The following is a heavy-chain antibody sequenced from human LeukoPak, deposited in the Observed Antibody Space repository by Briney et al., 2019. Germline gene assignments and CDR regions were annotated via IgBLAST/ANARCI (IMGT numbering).Heavy chain of an antibody. J-gene: IGHJ6*03. D-gene: IGHD2-15*01. CDR2: IYTSGST. CDR3: VRGIVVVAQLGYYFYYMDV. V-gene: IGHV4-61*02. CDR1: GGSIGSGSYY. Sequence: SETLSLTCTVSGGSIGSGSYYWSWIRQPAGKGLEWIGRIYTSGSTNYNPSLKSRVTISVDTSKNQFSLKLSSVTAADTAVYYCVRGIVVVAQLGYYFYYMDVWGKGTTVTISS.